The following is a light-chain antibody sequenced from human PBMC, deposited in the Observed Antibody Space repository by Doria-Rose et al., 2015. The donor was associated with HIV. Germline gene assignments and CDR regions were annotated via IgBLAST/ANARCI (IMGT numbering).Light chain of an antibody. CDR1: QSTSTY. V-gene: IGKV1-39*01. CDR2: GAS. Sequence: DIRITQSPSSLSASVGDRVTITCRASQSTSTYLNWFQQKSGKAPKLLIYGASTLHRGVPSRFSGSGSGTDFTLTISSLRPEDFATYYCQQSYSLFTFGPGTNVDIK. CDR3: QQSYSLFT. J-gene: IGKJ3*01.